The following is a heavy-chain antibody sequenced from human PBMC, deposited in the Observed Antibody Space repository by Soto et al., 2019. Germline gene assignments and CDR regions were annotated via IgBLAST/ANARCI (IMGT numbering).Heavy chain of an antibody. J-gene: IGHJ4*02. CDR3: SGGGGNGVVRAPYDH. CDR2: INPSGGYE. Sequence: ASVMDSCKASGYTFTSYYMNWVRQAPGHRLVWWGRINPSGGYETCGRRFLGRVSMTRDTTTSTIHLELGSRTSADTTVYYCSGGGGNGVVRAPYDHWGQGTLVTVSS. D-gene: IGHD3-16*01. V-gene: IGHV1-46*03. CDR1: GYTFTSYY.